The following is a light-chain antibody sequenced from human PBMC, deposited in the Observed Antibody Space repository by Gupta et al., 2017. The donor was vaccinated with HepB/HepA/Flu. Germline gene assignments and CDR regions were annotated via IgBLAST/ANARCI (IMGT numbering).Light chain of an antibody. J-gene: IGLJ2*01. V-gene: IGLV1-44*01. CDR2: SDK. CDR3: AAWDVIDVV. CDR1: TSNIGTNT. Sequence: QSVLTPPPSTSGPPGPSVTISCSGSTSNIGTNTVTWYQQVPGTAPTLLIYSDKQRPSGVPDRFSGSKSVTSAALAINGLQSEDEADYYCAAWDVIDVVFGGGTKLTVL.